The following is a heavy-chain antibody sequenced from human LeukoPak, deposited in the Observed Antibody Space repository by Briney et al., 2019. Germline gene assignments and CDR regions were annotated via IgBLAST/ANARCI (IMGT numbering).Heavy chain of an antibody. CDR3: ARDREYSSGYYGY. Sequence: PGGSLRLSCAASGFTFSSYSMNWVRQAPGKGLEWVSSISSSSSYIYYADSVKGRFTISRDNAKNPLYLQMNSLRAEDTAVYYCARDREYSSGYYGYWGQGTLVTVSS. J-gene: IGHJ4*02. CDR2: ISSSSSYI. CDR1: GFTFSSYS. D-gene: IGHD3-22*01. V-gene: IGHV3-21*04.